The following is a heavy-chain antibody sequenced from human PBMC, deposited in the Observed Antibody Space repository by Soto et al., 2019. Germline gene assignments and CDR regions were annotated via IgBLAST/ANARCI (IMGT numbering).Heavy chain of an antibody. CDR1: GFTFSSYA. Sequence: PGGSLRLSCAASGFTFSSYAMSWVRQAPGKGLEWVSAISDSGGSTYYADSVKGRFTFSRDNSKNTPYLQMNSLTAEDTAVYYCAKAGVYCSNGVCPTDYWGQGTLVTVSS. D-gene: IGHD2-8*01. CDR2: ISDSGGST. CDR3: AKAGVYCSNGVCPTDY. J-gene: IGHJ4*02. V-gene: IGHV3-23*01.